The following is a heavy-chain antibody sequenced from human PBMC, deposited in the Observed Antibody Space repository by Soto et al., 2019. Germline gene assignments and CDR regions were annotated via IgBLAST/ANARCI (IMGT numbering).Heavy chain of an antibody. CDR2: IYYSGTT. Sequence: QVQLQESGPGLVKPSETLSLTCTVSGGSISGGGYYWSWIRQHPGKGLEWIGYIYYSGTTYYNPSLKSRVTISVDTSKNQFSLKLSSVSAADTALYYCARCSLVVVPAPGFDPWGRGTLVTVSS. CDR3: ARCSLVVVPAPGFDP. CDR1: GGSISGGGYY. D-gene: IGHD2-2*01. V-gene: IGHV4-31*03. J-gene: IGHJ5*02.